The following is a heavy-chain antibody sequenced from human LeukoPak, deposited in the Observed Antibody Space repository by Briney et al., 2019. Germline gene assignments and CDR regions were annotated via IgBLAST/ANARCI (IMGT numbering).Heavy chain of an antibody. CDR3: ARASLIKVVPAAPGYYFDY. Sequence: SETLSLTCTVSSGSISSGSYYWSWIRQPAGKGLEWIGRIYTSGSTNYNPSLKSRVTISVDTSKNQFSLKLSSVTAADTAVYYCARASLIKVVPAAPGYYFDYWGQGTLVTVSS. CDR2: IYTSGST. CDR1: SGSISSGSYY. V-gene: IGHV4-61*02. D-gene: IGHD2-2*01. J-gene: IGHJ4*02.